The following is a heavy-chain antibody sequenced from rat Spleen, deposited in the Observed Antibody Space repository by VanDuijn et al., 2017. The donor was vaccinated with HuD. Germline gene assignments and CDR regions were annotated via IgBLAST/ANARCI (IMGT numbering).Heavy chain of an antibody. D-gene: IGHD1-12*01. CDR1: GFTFSAYW. Sequence: EVQLVESGGGLVQPGRSLKLSCVASGFTFSAYWMYWIRNFPGNKLEWMGYINSAGSTNYNPSLKSRISITRDTSKNQFFLQVNSVTTEDTATYYCARSLSYAHYFWYFNFWGPGTMVTVSS. V-gene: IGHV3-3*01. J-gene: IGHJ1*01. CDR3: ARSLSYAHYFWYFNF. CDR2: INSAGST.